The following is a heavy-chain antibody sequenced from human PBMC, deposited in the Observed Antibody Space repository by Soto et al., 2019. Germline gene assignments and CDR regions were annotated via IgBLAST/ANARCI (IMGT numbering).Heavy chain of an antibody. V-gene: IGHV1-18*01. D-gene: IGHD6-19*01. CDR2: ISAYNGNT. CDR1: GYTFTSYG. Sequence: QVQMVQSGAEVKKPGASVKVSCKDSGYTFTSYGISWLRQAPGHGLEGTGWISAYNGNTNYAQKLQGRVTMTTDTSASTAYMELRSLRSDDAAVYYCASPSYSSGWYYLDYWGQGTLVTVSS. J-gene: IGHJ4*02. CDR3: ASPSYSSGWYYLDY.